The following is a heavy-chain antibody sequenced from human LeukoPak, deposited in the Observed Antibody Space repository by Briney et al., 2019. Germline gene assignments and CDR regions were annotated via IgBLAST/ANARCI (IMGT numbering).Heavy chain of an antibody. D-gene: IGHD1/OR15-1a*01. CDR1: GGSITSYY. Sequence: SETLSLTCTVSGGSITSYYWSWIRQPPGKGLEWIGYIYYSGSTNYNPSLKSRVTISVDTSKNQFSLKLSSVTAADTAVYYCAGAKNSFDYWGQGTLVTVSS. J-gene: IGHJ4*02. CDR2: IYYSGST. CDR3: AGAKNSFDY. V-gene: IGHV4-59*12.